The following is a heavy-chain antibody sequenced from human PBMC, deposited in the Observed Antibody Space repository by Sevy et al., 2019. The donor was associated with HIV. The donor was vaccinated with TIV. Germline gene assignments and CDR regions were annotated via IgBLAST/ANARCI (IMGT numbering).Heavy chain of an antibody. V-gene: IGHV1-24*01. D-gene: IGHD3-22*01. Sequence: ASVKVSCKVSGYRLSQLSMHWVRQAPGKGLEWMGSFDPEDDETSYAQNFQGRVAMTEDTSTDTAYMELSTLRSEDTAVYYCATTKDYYESSGSPFDYWGQGTLVTVSS. J-gene: IGHJ4*02. CDR2: FDPEDDET. CDR1: GYRLSQLS. CDR3: ATTKDYYESSGSPFDY.